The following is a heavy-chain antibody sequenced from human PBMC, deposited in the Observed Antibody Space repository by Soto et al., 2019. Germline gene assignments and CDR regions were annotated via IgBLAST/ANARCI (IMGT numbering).Heavy chain of an antibody. CDR2: ISAYNGNT. J-gene: IGHJ5*02. CDR3: ARLFTYYYGSGSFGVDP. D-gene: IGHD3-10*01. Sequence: QVQLLQSGAEVKKPGASVKFSCKASGYTFTSYGISWVRQAPGQGLEGMGWISAYNGNTNYAEKLEGRFTMTTDTSTSTAYMELRSLRSDDTAVYYCARLFTYYYGSGSFGVDPWGQGTLVTVSS. CDR1: GYTFTSYG. V-gene: IGHV1-18*01.